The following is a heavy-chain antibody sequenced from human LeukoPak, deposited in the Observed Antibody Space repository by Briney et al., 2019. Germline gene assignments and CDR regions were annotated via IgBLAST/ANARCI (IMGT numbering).Heavy chain of an antibody. V-gene: IGHV1-8*01. CDR2: MSPNSGDT. Sequence: ASVKVSCKASGYTFTSYDINWVRQATGQRPEWMGWMSPNSGDTGYAQKFQDRVTMTRNTSISTAYMELSSLRSDDTAVYYCARGPPNWGYDYWGPGTLVTVSS. CDR1: GYTFTSYD. D-gene: IGHD7-27*01. CDR3: ARGPPNWGYDY. J-gene: IGHJ4*02.